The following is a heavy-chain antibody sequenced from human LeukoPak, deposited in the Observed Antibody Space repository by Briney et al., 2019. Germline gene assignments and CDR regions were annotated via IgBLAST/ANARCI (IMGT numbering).Heavy chain of an antibody. V-gene: IGHV1-8*01. CDR1: GYTFTSYD. D-gene: IGHD6-19*01. CDR3: ASAGGVFQWRDMGYFDP. CDR2: MNLKSGNT. Sequence: GASVKVSCKASGYTFTSYDINWVRQATGQGLEWMGWMNLKSGNTGYTQKFQGRVTMTRDTSISTAYMELSSLRSEDTAVYYCASAGGVFQWRDMGYFDPWGQGTLVIVSS. J-gene: IGHJ5*02.